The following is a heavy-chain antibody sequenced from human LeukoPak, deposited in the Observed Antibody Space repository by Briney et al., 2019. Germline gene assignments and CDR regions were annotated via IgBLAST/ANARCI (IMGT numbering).Heavy chain of an antibody. J-gene: IGHJ4*02. D-gene: IGHD1-26*01. CDR2: IKQDGSEK. Sequence: GGSLRLSCVASGFTFSGYWMTWVRQAPGKGLEWVANIKQDGSEKYYVDSVKGRFTISRDNAKNSLYLQMNSLRAEDTAVYYCARRWEGFNYWGQGTLVTVSS. V-gene: IGHV3-7*01. CDR1: GFTFSGYW. CDR3: ARRWEGFNY.